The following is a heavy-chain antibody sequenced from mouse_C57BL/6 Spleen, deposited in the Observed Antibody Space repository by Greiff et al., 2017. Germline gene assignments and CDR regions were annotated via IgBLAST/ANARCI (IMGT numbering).Heavy chain of an antibody. CDR2: IDPSDSYT. J-gene: IGHJ2*01. D-gene: IGHD2-3*01. CDR1: GYTFTSYW. V-gene: IGHV1-59*01. CDR3: ARLFDGYYKDY. Sequence: VQLQQPGAELVRPGTSVKLSCKASGYTFTSYWMHWVKQRPGQGLEWIGVIDPSDSYTNYNQKFKGKATLTVDTSSSTAYMQLSSLTSADSAVYYCARLFDGYYKDYWGQGTTLTVSS.